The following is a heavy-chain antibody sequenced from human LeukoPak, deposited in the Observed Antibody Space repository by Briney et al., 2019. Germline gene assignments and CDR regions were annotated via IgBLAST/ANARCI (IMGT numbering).Heavy chain of an antibody. J-gene: IGHJ4*02. D-gene: IGHD6-19*01. CDR2: IYYSGST. CDR3: ARAGSGWSFDY. CDR1: GGSISSYY. Sequence: PSETLSLTCTVSGGSISSYYWSWIRQPPGKGLEWIAYIYYSGSTNYNPSLKSRVTILVDTSKNQLSLKLSSVTAADTAVYYCARAGSGWSFDYWGQGTLVTVSS. V-gene: IGHV4-59*01.